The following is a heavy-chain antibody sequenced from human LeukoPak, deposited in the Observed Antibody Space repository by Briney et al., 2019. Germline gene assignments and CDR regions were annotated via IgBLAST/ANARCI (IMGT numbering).Heavy chain of an antibody. CDR1: GASFNSDDQY. Sequence: SQTLSLTCTVSGASFNSDDQYWNWIRQTPGKALEWIGSIHPSGMLYNNPSLESRVTMSRDTSKNQFSLNLNSVTAADTAVYFCARGLDSRKLGYWGQEILVTVSS. J-gene: IGHJ4*02. CDR2: IHPSGML. D-gene: IGHD3-22*01. V-gene: IGHV4-31*03. CDR3: ARGLDSRKLGY.